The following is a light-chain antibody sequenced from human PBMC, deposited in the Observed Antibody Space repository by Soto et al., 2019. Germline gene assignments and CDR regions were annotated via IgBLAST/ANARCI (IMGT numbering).Light chain of an antibody. J-gene: IGLJ2*01. V-gene: IGLV2-14*01. Sequence: QSALTQPASVSGSPGQSITISCTGTSSDVGGYNYVSWYQQHPGKAPKLMIYDVSNRPSGVSNRFSGSKSGNTASLTISGLQAEDEADYYCSSYTSSGVGFGGGTKLTVL. CDR3: SSYTSSGVG. CDR1: SSDVGGYNY. CDR2: DVS.